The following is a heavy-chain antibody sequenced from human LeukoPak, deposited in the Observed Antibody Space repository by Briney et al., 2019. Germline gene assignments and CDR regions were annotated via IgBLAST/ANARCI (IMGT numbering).Heavy chain of an antibody. CDR3: AKAKAPGAGSYDY. CDR2: ISSSSSYI. Sequence: GGSLRLSCAASGFTFSSYSMNWVRQAPGKGLEWVSSISSSSSYIYYADSVKGRFTISRDNAKNSLYLQMNSLRAEDTAVYYCAKAKAPGAGSYDYWGQGTLVTVSS. D-gene: IGHD3-10*01. V-gene: IGHV3-21*04. J-gene: IGHJ4*02. CDR1: GFTFSSYS.